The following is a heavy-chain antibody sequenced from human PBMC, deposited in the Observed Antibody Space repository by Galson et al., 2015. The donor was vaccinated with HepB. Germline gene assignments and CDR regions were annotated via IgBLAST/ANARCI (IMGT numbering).Heavy chain of an antibody. CDR2: VSYDGSKK. J-gene: IGHJ6*02. V-gene: IGHV3-30-3*01. Sequence: SLRLSCAASGFTFDDYAMHWVRQAPGKGLEWVAVVSYDGSKKYYADSVKGRFTISRDNSKNTLFLQMNSPRTEDTAVYYCARAGGMDIWGQGTTVTVSS. CDR3: ARAGGMDI. CDR1: GFTFDDYA.